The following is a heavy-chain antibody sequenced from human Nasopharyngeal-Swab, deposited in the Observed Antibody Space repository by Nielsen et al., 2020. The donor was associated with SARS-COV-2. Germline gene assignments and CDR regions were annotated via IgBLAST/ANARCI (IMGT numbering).Heavy chain of an antibody. CDR1: GFTFSSYA. J-gene: IGHJ6*03. CDR3: GRGNGGPPSYYYYYYYMDV. V-gene: IGHV3-30*04. Sequence: GESLKISCAASGFTFSSYAMHWVRQAPGKGLEWVAVISYDGRNKYYADSVKGRFTISRDNSKNTLYLQMNSLRAEDTAVYYCGRGNGGPPSYYYYYYYMDVWGKGTTVTVSS. CDR2: ISYDGRNK. D-gene: IGHD1-1*01.